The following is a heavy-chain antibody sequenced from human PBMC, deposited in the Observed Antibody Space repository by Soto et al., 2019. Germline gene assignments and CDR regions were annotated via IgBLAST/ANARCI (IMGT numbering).Heavy chain of an antibody. CDR1: GGSISSGDYY. CDR3: AREAGRLRFLEWLPPQR. D-gene: IGHD3-3*01. Sequence: QVQLQESGPGLVKPSQTLSLTCTVSGGSISSGDYYWSWIRQPPGKGLEWIGYIYYSGSTYYNPSLKSRVTISVDTSKNQFSLKLSSVTAADTAVYYCAREAGRLRFLEWLPPQRWGQGTLVTVSS. J-gene: IGHJ1*01. CDR2: IYYSGST. V-gene: IGHV4-30-4*01.